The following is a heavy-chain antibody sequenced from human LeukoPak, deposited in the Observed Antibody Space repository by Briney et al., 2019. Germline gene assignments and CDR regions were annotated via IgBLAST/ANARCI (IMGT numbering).Heavy chain of an antibody. V-gene: IGHV1-24*01. D-gene: IGHD1-26*01. CDR1: GYILTELS. J-gene: IGHJ5*02. Sequence: ASVKVSCKVSGYILTELSMHWVRQAPGKGLEWMGGFDPEDGETIYAQKFQGRVTMTEDTSTDTAYMELSSLRSEDTAVYYCATVSGSDYWFDPWGQGTLVTVSS. CDR3: ATVSGSDYWFDP. CDR2: FDPEDGET.